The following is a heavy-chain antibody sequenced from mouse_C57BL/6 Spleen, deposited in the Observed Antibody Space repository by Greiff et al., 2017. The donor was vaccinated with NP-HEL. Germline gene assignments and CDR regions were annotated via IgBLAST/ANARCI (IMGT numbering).Heavy chain of an antibody. V-gene: IGHV1-64*01. D-gene: IGHD1-1*01. CDR3: ARTDYYGTPYFDY. CDR1: GYTFTSYW. Sequence: VQLQQPGAELVKPGASVKLSCKASGYTFTSYWMHWVKQRPGQGLEWRGRMKGNSVNTNETENVTTKGTTKEHKSSSTAYMQLSSLTSEDSAVYYCARTDYYGTPYFDYWGQGTTLTVSS. CDR2: MKGNSVNT. J-gene: IGHJ2*01.